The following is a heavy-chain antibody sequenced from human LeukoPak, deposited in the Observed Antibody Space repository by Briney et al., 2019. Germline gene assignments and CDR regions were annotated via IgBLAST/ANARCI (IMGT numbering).Heavy chain of an antibody. CDR1: GFTFSNYA. CDR2: INGGGDTT. V-gene: IGHV3-23*01. D-gene: IGHD6-19*01. CDR3: ARESFKSLAGYLDY. Sequence: GGSLRLSRAASGFTFSNYAMTWVRQAPGKGLEWVSGINGGGDTTYYADSEKGRFTISRDNSRNTLYLQMNSLRVADTAVYFCARESFKSLAGYLDYWGQGSLVTVSS. J-gene: IGHJ4*02.